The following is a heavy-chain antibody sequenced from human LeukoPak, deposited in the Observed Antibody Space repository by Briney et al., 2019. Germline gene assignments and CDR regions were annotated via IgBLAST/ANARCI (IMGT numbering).Heavy chain of an antibody. CDR2: ISAYNGNT. V-gene: IGHV1-18*01. CDR3: ARSSIIAAAGPYYFDY. D-gene: IGHD6-13*01. J-gene: IGHJ4*02. Sequence: ASVKVSCKASGYAFTSYGISWVRQAPGQGLEWMGWISAYNGNTNYAQKLQGRVTMTTDTSTSTAYMELSSLRSEDTAVYYCARSSIIAAAGPYYFDYWGQGTLVTVSS. CDR1: GYAFTSYG.